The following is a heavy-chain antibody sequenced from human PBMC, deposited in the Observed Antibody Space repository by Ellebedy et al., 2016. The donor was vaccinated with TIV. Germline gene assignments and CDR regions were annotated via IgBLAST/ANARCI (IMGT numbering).Heavy chain of an antibody. J-gene: IGHJ5*02. D-gene: IGHD1-26*01. Sequence: AASVKVSCKASGGTFSSYAISWVRQAPGQGLEWMGWISAYNGNTNYAQKLQGRVTMTTDTSTSTAYMELRSLRSDDTAVYYCARDRKWEPTLPWFDPWGQGTLVTVSS. CDR3: ARDRKWEPTLPWFDP. CDR1: GGTFSSYA. CDR2: ISAYNGNT. V-gene: IGHV1-18*01.